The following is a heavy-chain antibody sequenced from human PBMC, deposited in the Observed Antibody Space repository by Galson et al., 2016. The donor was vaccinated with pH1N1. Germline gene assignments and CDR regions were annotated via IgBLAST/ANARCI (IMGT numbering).Heavy chain of an antibody. CDR1: GYTFTSYG. J-gene: IGHJ4*02. Sequence: SVKVSCKASGYTFTSYGISWVRQAPGQGLEFMGWVSTSNGNTHFAQKFQGRVTLTTDTPTSTAYMEMRSLRSDDTAVYYCARLGASAGGTTYWGQGTLVTVSS. CDR3: ARLGASAGGTTY. V-gene: IGHV1-18*01. D-gene: IGHD1-7*01. CDR2: VSTSNGNT.